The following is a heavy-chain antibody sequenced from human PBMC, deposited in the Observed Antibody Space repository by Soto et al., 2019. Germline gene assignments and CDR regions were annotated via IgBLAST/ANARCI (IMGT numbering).Heavy chain of an antibody. CDR3: ARDRAEDYYGSGSYYYYYYYMDV. J-gene: IGHJ6*03. D-gene: IGHD3-10*01. Sequence: GGSLRLSCAASGFTFSVYSMNWVRQAPGKGLEWVSSISSSNYIYYADSVKGRFTISRDNAKNSLYLQMNSLRAEDTAVYYCARDRAEDYYGSGSYYYYYYYMDVWGKGTTVTVSS. CDR1: GFTFSVYS. CDR2: ISSSNYI. V-gene: IGHV3-21*01.